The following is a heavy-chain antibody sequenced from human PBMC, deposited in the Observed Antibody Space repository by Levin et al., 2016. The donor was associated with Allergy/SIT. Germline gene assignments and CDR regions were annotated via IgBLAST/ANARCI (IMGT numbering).Heavy chain of an antibody. CDR2: IYSGGST. J-gene: IGHJ4*02. V-gene: IGHV3-66*02. D-gene: IGHD6-19*01. Sequence: WIRQPPGKGLEWVSVIYSGGSTYYADSVKGRFTISRDNSKNTLYLQMNSLRAEDTAVYYCARGDPSGWKAYYFDYWGQGTLVTVSS. CDR3: ARGDPSGWKAYYFDY.